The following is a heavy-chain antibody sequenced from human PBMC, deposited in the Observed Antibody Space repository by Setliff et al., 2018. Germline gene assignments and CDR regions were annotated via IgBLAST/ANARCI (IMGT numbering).Heavy chain of an antibody. D-gene: IGHD6-19*01. J-gene: IGHJ4*02. Sequence: ASVKVSCKASGYTFTNYAIHWVRQAPGQRPEGMGWTNTGNANPKYSQKFQGRVTITRDASASTAYMELSSLRSEDTAVYYCARRVSIAVLNLYYFEYWGQGTLVTVSS. V-gene: IGHV1-3*04. CDR2: TNTGNANP. CDR1: GYTFTNYA. CDR3: ARRVSIAVLNLYYFEY.